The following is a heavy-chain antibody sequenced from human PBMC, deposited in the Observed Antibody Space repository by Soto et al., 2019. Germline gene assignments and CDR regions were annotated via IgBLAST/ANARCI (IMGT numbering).Heavy chain of an antibody. J-gene: IGHJ3*02. Sequence: SETLSLTCNVSGGSISSGGYYWTWIRQHPGKGLEWIGNIHHSGSTYYNPSLKSRVSISVDTSKNQFSLKLSSVTAADTAVYYCARGTTDDAFDIWGQGTMVTVS. V-gene: IGHV4-31*03. CDR3: ARGTTDDAFDI. CDR1: GGSISSGGYY. D-gene: IGHD4-17*01. CDR2: IHHSGST.